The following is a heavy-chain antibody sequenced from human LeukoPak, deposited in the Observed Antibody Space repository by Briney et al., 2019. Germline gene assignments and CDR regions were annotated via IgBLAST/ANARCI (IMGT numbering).Heavy chain of an antibody. D-gene: IGHD2-2*01. Sequence: GGSLRLSCAASGFTFDDYAMHWVRQAPGKGLEWVSGISWNSGSIGYADSVKGRFTISRDNSKNTLYLQMNSLRAEDTAVYYCAKAECSSTSCYVDYWGQGTLVTVSS. CDR2: ISWNSGSI. CDR3: AKAECSSTSCYVDY. J-gene: IGHJ4*02. CDR1: GFTFDDYA. V-gene: IGHV3-9*01.